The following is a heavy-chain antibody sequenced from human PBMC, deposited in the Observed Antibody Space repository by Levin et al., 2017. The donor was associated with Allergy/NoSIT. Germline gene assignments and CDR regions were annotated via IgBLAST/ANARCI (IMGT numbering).Heavy chain of an antibody. CDR3: ARLTGITMVRGVTRGDY. Sequence: SETLSLTCAVYGGSFSGYYWSWIRQPPGKGLEWIGEINHSGSTNYNPSLKSRVTISVDTSKNQFSLKLSSVTAADTAVYYCARLTGITMVRGVTRGDYWGQGTLVTVSS. CDR2: INHSGST. V-gene: IGHV4-34*01. D-gene: IGHD3-10*01. CDR1: GGSFSGYY. J-gene: IGHJ4*02.